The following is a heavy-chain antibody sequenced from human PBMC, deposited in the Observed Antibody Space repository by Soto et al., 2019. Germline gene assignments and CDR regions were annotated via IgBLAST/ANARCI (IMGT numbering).Heavy chain of an antibody. Sequence: QVQLVQSGAEVKKPGSSVKVSCTASGGTFSSYAISWVRQAPGQGLEWMGGIIPIFGTANYAQKFQGRVTITADESTSTAYMELSSLRSEDTAVYYCARTDCGGDCYHWYFDLWGRGTLVTVSS. CDR1: GGTFSSYA. V-gene: IGHV1-69*01. D-gene: IGHD2-21*02. CDR2: IIPIFGTA. CDR3: ARTDCGGDCYHWYFDL. J-gene: IGHJ2*01.